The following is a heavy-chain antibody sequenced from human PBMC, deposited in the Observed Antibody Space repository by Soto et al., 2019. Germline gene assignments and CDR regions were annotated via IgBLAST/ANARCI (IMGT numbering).Heavy chain of an antibody. V-gene: IGHV3-33*01. D-gene: IGHD1-26*01. CDR2: IWYDGSNK. J-gene: IGHJ4*02. Sequence: QVQLVESGGGVVQPGRSLRLSCSGSGFTFSSYGMHWVRLAPGKGLEWVAVIWYDGSNKYYADFVKGRFTISRDNSKNTLYLQMNSLRAEDTAVYYCAREAFQEPFFDYWGQGTLVTVSS. CDR3: AREAFQEPFFDY. CDR1: GFTFSSYG.